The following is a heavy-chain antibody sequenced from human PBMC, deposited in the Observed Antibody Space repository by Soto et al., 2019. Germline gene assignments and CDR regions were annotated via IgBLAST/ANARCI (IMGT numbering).Heavy chain of an antibody. J-gene: IGHJ5*02. V-gene: IGHV4-31*03. Sequence: SETLSLTCTVSGDAIYIGGYYWTWSRQHPGKGLEWIGYIYHTGKTYYNPSLESRVTMSVETSKNQFSLKLASVTAADTAVYYFARDGISNANWIHPRVEGTLVTVSS. D-gene: IGHD3-3*02. CDR2: IYHTGKT. CDR3: ARDGISNANWIHP. CDR1: GDAIYIGGYY.